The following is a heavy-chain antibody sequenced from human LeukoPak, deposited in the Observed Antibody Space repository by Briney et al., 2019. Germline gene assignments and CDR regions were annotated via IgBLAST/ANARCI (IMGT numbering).Heavy chain of an antibody. CDR1: GGTFSTYT. CDR2: IIPILGIT. D-gene: IGHD4-11*01. V-gene: IGHV1-69*02. Sequence: GVSVKVSCKASGGTFSTYTITWVRQAPGQGLEWMGRIIPILGITNYAQKFQGRVTITADKSTSTAYMELSSLRSEDTAVYFCARLHDYSDFGLDYWGQGTLVTVSS. CDR3: ARLHDYSDFGLDY. J-gene: IGHJ4*02.